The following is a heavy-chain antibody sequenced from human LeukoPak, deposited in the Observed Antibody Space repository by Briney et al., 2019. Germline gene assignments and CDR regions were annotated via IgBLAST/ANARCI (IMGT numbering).Heavy chain of an antibody. J-gene: IGHJ4*02. CDR1: GFTFSSYA. D-gene: IGHD2-15*01. CDR3: AKGTSSSCYSAPNY. Sequence: SGGSLRLSCAASGFTFSSYAMSWVRQAPGKGLKWVSAICSNDNNTYYANSVKGRFTISRDNSKNTLSLQLNSLRAEDTAVYYCAKGTSSSCYSAPNYWGQGTLVTVSS. V-gene: IGHV3-23*01. CDR2: ICSNDNNT.